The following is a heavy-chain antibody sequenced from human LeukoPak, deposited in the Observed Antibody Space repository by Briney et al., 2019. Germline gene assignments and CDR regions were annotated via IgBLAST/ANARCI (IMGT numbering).Heavy chain of an antibody. Sequence: SETLSLTCAVYGGSFSNYYWSWIRQPPGKRLEWIGEINHSGSTNYNPSFKSRVTISVDTSKNQFSLKLSSVTAADTAVYYCARGNGWSGLAGMDVWGQGTTVTVSS. D-gene: IGHD3-3*01. J-gene: IGHJ6*02. CDR3: ARGNGWSGLAGMDV. CDR1: GGSFSNYY. V-gene: IGHV4-34*01. CDR2: INHSGST.